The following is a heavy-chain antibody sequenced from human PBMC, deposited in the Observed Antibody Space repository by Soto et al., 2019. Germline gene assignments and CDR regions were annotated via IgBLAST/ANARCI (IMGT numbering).Heavy chain of an antibody. CDR2: IIPIFGTA. CDR3: AKDSATPNPRGWFDT. D-gene: IGHD1-26*01. Sequence: SVKVSCKASGGTFSSYAISWVRQAPGQGLEWMGGIIPIFGTANYAQKFQGRVTITADESTSTAYMELSSLRSEDTAVYYCAKDSATPNPRGWFDTWGQGTLVTVSS. V-gene: IGHV1-69*13. CDR1: GGTFSSYA. J-gene: IGHJ5*02.